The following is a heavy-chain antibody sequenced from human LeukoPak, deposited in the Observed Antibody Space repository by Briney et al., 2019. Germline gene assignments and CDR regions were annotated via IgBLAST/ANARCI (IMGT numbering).Heavy chain of an antibody. Sequence: ASVKVSCKASGYTFTGYYMHWVRQAPGQGLEWMGRINPNSGGTNYAQKFQGRVTMTRDTSISTACMELSRLRSDDTAVYYCARLAGDSHNFDYWGQGTLVTVSS. CDR2: INPNSGGT. J-gene: IGHJ4*02. CDR3: ARLAGDSHNFDY. D-gene: IGHD2-21*02. V-gene: IGHV1-2*06. CDR1: GYTFTGYY.